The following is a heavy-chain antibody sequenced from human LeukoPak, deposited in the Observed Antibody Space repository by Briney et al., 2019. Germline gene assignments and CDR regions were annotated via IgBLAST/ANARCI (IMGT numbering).Heavy chain of an antibody. CDR2: IYYSGST. Sequence: SETLSLTCTVSGGSISSYYWSWIRQPPGKGLEWIGYIYYSGSTYYNPSLKSRVTISVDTSKNQFSLKLSSVTAADTAVYYCASGKDWTPDYWGQGTLVTVSS. V-gene: IGHV4-59*06. CDR3: ASGKDWTPDY. CDR1: GGSISSYY. J-gene: IGHJ4*02. D-gene: IGHD3/OR15-3a*01.